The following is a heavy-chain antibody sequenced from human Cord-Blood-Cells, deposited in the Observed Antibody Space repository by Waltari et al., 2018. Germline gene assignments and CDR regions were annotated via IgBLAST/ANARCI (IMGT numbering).Heavy chain of an antibody. D-gene: IGHD3-3*01. CDR3: ASPFGFWSGNDAFDI. CDR2: IKQDGSEK. V-gene: IGHV3-7*01. Sequence: SLRLSCAASGFTFSSYWMSWVRQAPGKGLEWVANIKQDGSEKYYVDSVKGRFTISRDNAKNSLYLQMNSLRAEDTAVYYCASPFGFWSGNDAFDIWGQGTMVTVSS. J-gene: IGHJ3*02. CDR1: GFTFSSYW.